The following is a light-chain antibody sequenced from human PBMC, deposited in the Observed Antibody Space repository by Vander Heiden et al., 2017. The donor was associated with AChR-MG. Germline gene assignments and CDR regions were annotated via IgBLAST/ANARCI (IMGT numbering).Light chain of an antibody. Sequence: DTQMTQSPSSLSASVGDRVTITCRASQGIRSDLGWYQQKSGQAPKRLIYDASNLQSGVPSRFSGSGFGTEFTLTISSLQPEDFATYYCLQHNTHPNTFGQGTKLEIK. J-gene: IGKJ2*01. V-gene: IGKV1-17*01. CDR2: DAS. CDR1: QGIRSD. CDR3: LQHNTHPNT.